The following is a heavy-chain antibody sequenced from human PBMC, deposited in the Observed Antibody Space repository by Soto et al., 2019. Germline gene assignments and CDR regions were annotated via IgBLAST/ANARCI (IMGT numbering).Heavy chain of an antibody. CDR3: ARDLDWRRYHELSY. D-gene: IGHD2-2*01. V-gene: IGHV1-18*04. Sequence: ASVKVSCKASGYTFTSYGISWVRQAPGQGLEWMGWISAYNGNTNYAQKLQGRVTMTTDTSTSTAYMEVRSLRSDDTAVYYCARDLDWRRYHELSYWGQGTLVTVSS. CDR1: GYTFTSYG. CDR2: ISAYNGNT. J-gene: IGHJ4*02.